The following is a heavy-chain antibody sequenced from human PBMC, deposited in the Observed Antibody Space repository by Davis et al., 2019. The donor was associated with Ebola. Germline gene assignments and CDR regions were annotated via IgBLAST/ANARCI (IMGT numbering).Heavy chain of an antibody. Sequence: MPSETLSLTCTVSGGSISSYYWSWIRQPPGKGLEWIGYIYYSGSTNYNPSLKSRVTISVDTSKNQFSLKLSSVTAADTAVYYCARFPTVTTFRYNWFDPWGQGTLVTVSS. CDR2: IYYSGST. V-gene: IGHV4-59*12. D-gene: IGHD4-17*01. CDR3: ARFPTVTTFRYNWFDP. J-gene: IGHJ5*02. CDR1: GGSISSYY.